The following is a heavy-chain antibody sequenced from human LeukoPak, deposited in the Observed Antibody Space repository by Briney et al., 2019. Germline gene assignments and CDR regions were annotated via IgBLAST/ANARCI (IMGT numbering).Heavy chain of an antibody. J-gene: IGHJ4*02. D-gene: IGHD3-9*01. CDR2: IRYDGSNK. CDR1: GFTFSSYW. CDR3: AKEGRGRNFDWLLKYYFDY. Sequence: GGSLRLSCAASGFTFSSYWMSWVRQAPGKGLEWVAFIRYDGSNKYYADAVKGRFTISRDNSKNTLYLQMNSLRAEDTAVYYCAKEGRGRNFDWLLKYYFDYWGQGTLVTVSS. V-gene: IGHV3-30*02.